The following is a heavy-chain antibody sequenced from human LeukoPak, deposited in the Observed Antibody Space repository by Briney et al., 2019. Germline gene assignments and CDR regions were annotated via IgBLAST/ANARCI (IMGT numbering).Heavy chain of an antibody. V-gene: IGHV4-59*12. CDR2: AYDSGIS. J-gene: IGHJ4*02. Sequence: SETLSLTCTGCGGSFSNNHWGWLRQSTEKGLKWIGYAYDSGISNYNPSLESRVTLSVDTSKNQFSLRLTSVTAADTAVYFCARRAGTGTPVYFDYWGQGVLVTVSS. CDR1: GGSFSNNH. D-gene: IGHD6-19*01. CDR3: ARRAGTGTPVYFDY.